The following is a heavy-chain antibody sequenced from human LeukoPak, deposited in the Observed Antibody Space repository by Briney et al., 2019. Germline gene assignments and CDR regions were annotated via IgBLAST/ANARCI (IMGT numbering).Heavy chain of an antibody. Sequence: PSETLSLTCTVSGGSISSYYWSWIRQPPGKGLEWIGYIYYSGSTNYNPSLKSRVTISVDTSKNQFSLKPSSVTAADTAVYYCASTYYYGSGSYYLFDYWGQGTLVTVSS. CDR3: ASTYYYGSGSYYLFDY. CDR1: GGSISSYY. CDR2: IYYSGST. J-gene: IGHJ4*02. D-gene: IGHD3-10*01. V-gene: IGHV4-59*08.